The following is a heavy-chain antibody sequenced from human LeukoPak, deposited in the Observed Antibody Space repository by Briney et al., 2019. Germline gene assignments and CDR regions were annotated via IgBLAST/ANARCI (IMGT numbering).Heavy chain of an antibody. J-gene: IGHJ4*02. Sequence: SVKVSCKASGGTFSSYTISWVRQAPGQGLEWMGRIIPILGIANYAQKFQGRVTITADKSTSTAYMELSSLRSEDTAVYYCAREGGSDFWSGYYMDYWGQGTLVTVSS. CDR2: IIPILGIA. CDR3: AREGGSDFWSGYYMDY. V-gene: IGHV1-69*04. CDR1: GGTFSSYT. D-gene: IGHD3-3*01.